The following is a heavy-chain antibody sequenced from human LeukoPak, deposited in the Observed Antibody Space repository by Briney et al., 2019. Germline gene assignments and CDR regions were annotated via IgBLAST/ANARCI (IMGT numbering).Heavy chain of an antibody. J-gene: IGHJ5*02. V-gene: IGHV3-23*01. CDR1: GFTFSSYA. CDR3: AKGHRAIAAAGTWFDP. Sequence: GGSLRLSCAASGFTFSSYAMSWVRQAPGKGLEWVSAISGSDGSTYYADSVKGRFTISRDNSMNTLYLQMNSLRAEDTAVYYCAKGHRAIAAAGTWFDPWGQGTLVTVSS. D-gene: IGHD6-13*01. CDR2: ISGSDGST.